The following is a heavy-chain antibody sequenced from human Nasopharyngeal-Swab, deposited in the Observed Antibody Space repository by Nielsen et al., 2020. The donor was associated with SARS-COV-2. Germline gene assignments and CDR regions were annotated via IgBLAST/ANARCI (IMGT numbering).Heavy chain of an antibody. D-gene: IGHD3-9*01. CDR3: AREDRWTLTSFYYALDV. Sequence: SQTLSLNWSVCGVSYRRGSYYWSWRRKNEGKGKEWIGHMYTSGITNYNPSLKSRVAISIDTSKNQFALRLSSVTAADTAVYYCAREDRWTLTSFYYALDVWGQGTTVTVSS. V-gene: IGHV4-61*09. CDR2: MYTSGIT. J-gene: IGHJ6*02. CDR1: GVSYRRGSYY.